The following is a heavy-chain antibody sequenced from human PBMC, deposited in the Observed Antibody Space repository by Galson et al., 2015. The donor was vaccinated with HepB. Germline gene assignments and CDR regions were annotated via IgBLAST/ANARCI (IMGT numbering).Heavy chain of an antibody. CDR1: GYTFTSYG. CDR2: ISAYNGNT. Sequence: SVKVSCKASGYTFTSYGISWVRQAPGQGLEWMGWISAYNGNTNYAQKLQGRVTMTTDTSTSTAYMELSRLRSDDTAVYYCARVGSGYNAYDIWGQGTMVTVSS. J-gene: IGHJ3*02. D-gene: IGHD3-22*01. V-gene: IGHV1-18*04. CDR3: ARVGSGYNAYDI.